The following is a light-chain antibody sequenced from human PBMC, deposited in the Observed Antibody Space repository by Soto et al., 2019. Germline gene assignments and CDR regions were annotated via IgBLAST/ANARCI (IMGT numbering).Light chain of an antibody. Sequence: DIPMTQSPSTLSGSVGDRVTITCRASQTISSWLAWYQQKPGKAPKLLIYKESTLKSGVTSRFSGSGSGTEFTLTISSLQPDDFATYYCQHYNSYSEAFGQGTKVELK. CDR2: KES. V-gene: IGKV1-5*03. CDR3: QHYNSYSEA. J-gene: IGKJ1*01. CDR1: QTISSW.